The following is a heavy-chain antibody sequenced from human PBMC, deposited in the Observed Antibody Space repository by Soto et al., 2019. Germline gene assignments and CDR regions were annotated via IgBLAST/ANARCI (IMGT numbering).Heavy chain of an antibody. CDR1: GGSFSGYY. J-gene: IGHJ6*02. D-gene: IGHD6-13*01. CDR3: ARVRRPWGRPGIAAAGTYYYYYGMDV. V-gene: IGHV4-34*01. Sequence: SETLSLTCAVYGGSFSGYYWSWIRQPPGKGLEWIGEINHSGSTNYNPSLKSRVTISVDTSKNQFSLKLSSVTAADTAVYYCARVRRPWGRPGIAAAGTYYYYYGMDVWGQGTTVTVSS. CDR2: INHSGST.